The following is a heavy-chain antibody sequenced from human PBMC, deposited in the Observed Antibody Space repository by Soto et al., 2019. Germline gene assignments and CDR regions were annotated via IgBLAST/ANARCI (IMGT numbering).Heavy chain of an antibody. D-gene: IGHD3-10*01. CDR3: ARGRLLWFGEDEQVLDV. CDR1: GGSFGISNW. Sequence: QVQLQESGPGLVKPSGTLSFTSAVSGGSFGISNWWGWVGQPPGKGLEWIGEIYHSGGTNYNPSLKSRVTISVDKSKNQFSLKLSSVTAADTAVYYCARGRLLWFGEDEQVLDVWGQGTTVTVSS. CDR2: IYHSGGT. J-gene: IGHJ6*02. V-gene: IGHV4-4*02.